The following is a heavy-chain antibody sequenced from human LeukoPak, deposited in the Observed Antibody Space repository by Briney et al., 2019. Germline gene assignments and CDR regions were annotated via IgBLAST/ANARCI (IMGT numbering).Heavy chain of an antibody. Sequence: PGGSLRLSCAASGFTVSSNYMSWVRQAPGKGLEWVAVISYDGSNKYYADSVKGRFTISRDNSKNTLYLQMNSLRAEDTAVYYCAKSADCSSTSCPKLYYYYGMDVWGQGTTVTVSS. J-gene: IGHJ6*02. V-gene: IGHV3-30*18. CDR3: AKSADCSSTSCPKLYYYYGMDV. D-gene: IGHD2-2*01. CDR1: GFTVSSNY. CDR2: ISYDGSNK.